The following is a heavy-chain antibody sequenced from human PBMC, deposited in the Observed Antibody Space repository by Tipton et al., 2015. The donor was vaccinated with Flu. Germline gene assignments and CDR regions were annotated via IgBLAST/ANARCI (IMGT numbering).Heavy chain of an antibody. D-gene: IGHD6-19*01. CDR2: INPKSGGT. V-gene: IGHV1-2*02. Sequence: QSGAEVKKPGASVKVSCKASGYTFTGYYMHWVRQAPGQGLEWMGWINPKSGGTNYAQKFQGRVTMTRDTSIRTAYMELSRLRSEDTAVYYCARDNEIAVAGKSYNWFDPWGQGTLVTVSS. J-gene: IGHJ5*02. CDR3: ARDNEIAVAGKSYNWFDP. CDR1: GYTFTGYY.